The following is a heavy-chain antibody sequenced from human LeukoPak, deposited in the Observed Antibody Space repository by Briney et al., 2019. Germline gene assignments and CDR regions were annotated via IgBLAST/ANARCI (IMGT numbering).Heavy chain of an antibody. D-gene: IGHD4-17*01. J-gene: IGHJ4*02. CDR1: GFTFSSYA. Sequence: PGGSLRLSCAASGFTFSSYAMHWVRQAPGKGLEWVASISYDGSNKYYADSLKGRFTISRDNSKKTLYPQMNSLRAEDSAVYYCAKDGDLYGHADYWGQGTLVTVSS. V-gene: IGHV3-30-3*01. CDR3: AKDGDLYGHADY. CDR2: ISYDGSNK.